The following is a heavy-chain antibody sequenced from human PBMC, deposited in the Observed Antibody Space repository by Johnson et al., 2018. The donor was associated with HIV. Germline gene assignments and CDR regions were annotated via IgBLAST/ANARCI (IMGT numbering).Heavy chain of an antibody. D-gene: IGHD3-22*01. V-gene: IGHV3-20*04. CDR1: GFSFDDYG. CDR2: IHWNGYNT. J-gene: IGHJ3*02. Sequence: VQLVASGGRVLRRGGSLLLSCTASGFSFDDYGMSWVRQVPVKGLEWVSGIHWNGYNTGYADSVQGLFTISRDNAKNAVYLQMNSLRAEDTALYYCARFLGYYDSDGYYFGDAYDNWGQGTMVTVSA. CDR3: ARFLGYYDSDGYYFGDAYDN.